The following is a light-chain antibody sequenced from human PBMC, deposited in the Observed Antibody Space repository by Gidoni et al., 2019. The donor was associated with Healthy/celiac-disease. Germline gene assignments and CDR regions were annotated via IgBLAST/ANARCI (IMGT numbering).Light chain of an antibody. CDR3: SSYTSSSTLVV. CDR1: SRDVGGYNY. CDR2: EVS. Sequence: QSALTQPASVSGSPGPSITISCPGTSRDVGGYNYLSWYQQHPGNAPKLMIYEVSNRPSGVSNRFSGSKSGNTASLTISGLQAEDEADYYCSSYTSSSTLVVFGGGTKLTVL. J-gene: IGLJ2*01. V-gene: IGLV2-14*01.